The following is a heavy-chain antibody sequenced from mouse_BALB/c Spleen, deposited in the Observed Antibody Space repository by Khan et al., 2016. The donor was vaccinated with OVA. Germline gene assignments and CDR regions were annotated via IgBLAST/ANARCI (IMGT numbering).Heavy chain of an antibody. D-gene: IGHD1-1*01. CDR1: GYTFTSYW. J-gene: IGHJ4*01. V-gene: IGHV1S41*01. CDR2: IGPGSGST. Sequence: DLVKPGASVKLSCKASGYTFTSYWINWIKQRPGQGLEWIGRIGPGSGSTSYNEMFTGKATLTVDTTSSTAYIQLSRLSPEDSAVYFCARSNYYGSSLYAMDYWGQGTSVTVSS. CDR3: ARSNYYGSSLYAMDY.